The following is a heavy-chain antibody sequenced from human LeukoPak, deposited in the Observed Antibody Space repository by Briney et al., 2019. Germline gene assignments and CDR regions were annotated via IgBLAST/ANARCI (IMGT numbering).Heavy chain of an antibody. Sequence: SETLSLTCTVSGGSITSSNYYWGWIRQPAGKGLEWIGRIYTSGSTNYNPSLKSRVTISVDTSKNQFSLKLSSVTAADTAVYYCARDRSSSGYFDYWGQGTLVTVSS. CDR2: IYTSGST. J-gene: IGHJ4*03. D-gene: IGHD6-13*01. CDR3: ARDRSSSGYFDY. CDR1: GGSITSSNYY. V-gene: IGHV4-61*02.